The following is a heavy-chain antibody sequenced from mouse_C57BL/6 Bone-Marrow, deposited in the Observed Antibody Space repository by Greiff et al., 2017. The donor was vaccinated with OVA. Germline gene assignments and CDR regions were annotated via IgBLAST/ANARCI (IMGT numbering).Heavy chain of an antibody. V-gene: IGHV1-64*01. Sequence: QVQLQQPGAELVKPGASAKLSCKASGYTFTSYWMHWVKQRPGQGLEWIGMIHPNSGSTNYNEKFKSKATLTVDKSSSTAYMQLSSLTSEDSAVYYCAREDYYGSSYWFADWGQGTLVTVSA. CDR1: GYTFTSYW. D-gene: IGHD1-1*01. CDR3: AREDYYGSSYWFAD. J-gene: IGHJ3*01. CDR2: IHPNSGST.